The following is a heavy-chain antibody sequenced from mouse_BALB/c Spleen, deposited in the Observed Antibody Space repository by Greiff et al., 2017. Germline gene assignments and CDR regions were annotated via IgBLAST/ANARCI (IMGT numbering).Heavy chain of an antibody. V-gene: IGHV14-1*02. D-gene: IGHD2-14*01. Sequence: VQLQQSGAELVRPGALVKLSCKASGFNIKDYYMHWVKQRPEQGLEWIGWIDPENGNTIYDPKFQGKASITADTSSNTAYLQLSSLPSEDTAVYYCARNYRYDAWFAYWGQGTLVTVSA. J-gene: IGHJ3*01. CDR2: IDPENGNT. CDR3: ARNYRYDAWFAY. CDR1: GFNIKDYY.